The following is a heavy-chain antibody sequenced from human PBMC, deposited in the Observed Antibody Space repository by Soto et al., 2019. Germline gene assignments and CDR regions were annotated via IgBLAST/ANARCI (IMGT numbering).Heavy chain of an antibody. CDR2: ISAYNGNT. Sequence: QVQLVQSGAEVKKPGASVKVSCKASGYTFTSYGISWVRQAPGQGLEWMGWISAYNGNTNYAQKLQGRVTMTTDTATRTAYMELRSLRSDDTAVDYCASDWRGGVTAPRYYDYGMDVWGQGTTVTVSS. V-gene: IGHV1-18*01. J-gene: IGHJ6*02. CDR3: ASDWRGGVTAPRYYDYGMDV. CDR1: GYTFTSYG. D-gene: IGHD3-16*01.